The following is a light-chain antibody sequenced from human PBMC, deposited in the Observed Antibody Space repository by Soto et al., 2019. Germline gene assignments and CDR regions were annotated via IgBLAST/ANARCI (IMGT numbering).Light chain of an antibody. V-gene: IGKV1-8*01. J-gene: IGKJ5*01. Sequence: AIRMTQSPSSLSASTGDRVTITCRASQGISSYLAWYQQKPGKAPKLLIYAASTLQSGVPSRFSGSGSGTDFTLTVSCLQSEDYANYYSHRYYSYPITCAQGTRLAI. CDR3: HRYYSYPIT. CDR1: QGISSY. CDR2: AAS.